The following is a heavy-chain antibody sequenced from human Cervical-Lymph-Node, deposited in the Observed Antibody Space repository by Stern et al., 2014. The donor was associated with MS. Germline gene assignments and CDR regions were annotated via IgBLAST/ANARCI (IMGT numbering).Heavy chain of an antibody. J-gene: IGHJ3*01. V-gene: IGHV1-18*01. CDR3: RAGSDAFDV. CDR2: IGTNMGKP. D-gene: IGHD6-13*01. Sequence: QVQLVQSGAEVKKPGASVKVSCKASGYTFTDYAISWVRQAPGQGLEWMEWIGTNMGKPNYAQKFQGRVTLATDTSTSTVYMELRSLRSDDTAMYYCRAGSDAFDVWGQGTMVTVSS. CDR1: GYTFTDYA.